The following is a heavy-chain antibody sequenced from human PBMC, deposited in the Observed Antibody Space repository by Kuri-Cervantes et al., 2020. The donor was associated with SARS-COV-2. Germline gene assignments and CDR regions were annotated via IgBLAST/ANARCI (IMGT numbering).Heavy chain of an antibody. Sequence: GGSLRLSCAASGFTFSSYSMNWVRQAPGKGLEWVSSISSTSSCIYYADSVKGRFTISRDNAKNSLYLQMNSLRAEDTAVYYCARDLDGYYYAKSGYYFGRAPPKHWHFDLWGRGTLVTVSS. CDR2: ISSTSSCI. CDR1: GFTFSSYS. D-gene: IGHD3-22*01. J-gene: IGHJ2*01. V-gene: IGHV3-21*01. CDR3: ARDLDGYYYAKSGYYFGRAPPKHWHFDL.